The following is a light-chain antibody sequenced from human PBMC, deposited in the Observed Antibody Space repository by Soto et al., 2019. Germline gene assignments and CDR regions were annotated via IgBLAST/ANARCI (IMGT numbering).Light chain of an antibody. V-gene: IGKV3-15*01. J-gene: IGKJ2*01. CDR2: FAS. Sequence: EIVMTQSPATLSVSPGERATLSCRASQSVSSKLAWFQQKPGRAPRLLIYFASTRATDIPARFSGSGSGTEFTLTISSLQSEDFAVYYCQQYNNWPHTFGQGTKLEIK. CDR1: QSVSSK. CDR3: QQYNNWPHT.